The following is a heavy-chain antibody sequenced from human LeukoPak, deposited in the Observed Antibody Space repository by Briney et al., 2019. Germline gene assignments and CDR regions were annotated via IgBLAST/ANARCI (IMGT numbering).Heavy chain of an antibody. D-gene: IGHD4-17*01. CDR2: INPNSGGT. V-gene: IGHV1-2*02. Sequence: ASVKVSCKASGYTFTDYYIHWMRQAPGQGLEWMGWINPNSGGTNYAQKFQGRVTMTRDTSINTVYMELSSLRSDDTAVYYCARVRETPTVTADYWGQGTLVTVSS. CDR3: ARVRETPTVTADY. CDR1: GYTFTDYY. J-gene: IGHJ4*02.